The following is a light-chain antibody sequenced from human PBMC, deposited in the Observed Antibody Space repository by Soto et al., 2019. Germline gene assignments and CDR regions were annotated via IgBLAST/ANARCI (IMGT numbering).Light chain of an antibody. CDR3: QQRYSTPPIT. V-gene: IGKV3-11*01. CDR2: DAD. CDR1: QSVTHY. J-gene: IGKJ5*01. Sequence: DIVVTQSPATLFLSPWRTGTSCCRGTQSVTHYLSCYQHKTGQAPRIIVYDADSRATGVPARFSGSGSATDFTLTITSLQTEDFATSYCQQRYSTPPITFGQGTRLEIK.